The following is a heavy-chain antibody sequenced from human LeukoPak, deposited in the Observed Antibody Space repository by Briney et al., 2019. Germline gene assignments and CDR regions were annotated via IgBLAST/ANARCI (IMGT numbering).Heavy chain of an antibody. D-gene: IGHD6-13*01. J-gene: IGHJ4*02. CDR2: ISGSGGST. Sequence: GGSLRLSCAASGFTFSTYSMNWVRQAPGKGLEWVSAISGSGGSTYYADSVKGRFTISRDNSKNTLYLQMNSLRAEDTAIYYCARGAFIAAKEGFFDYWGQGALVTVSS. CDR3: ARGAFIAAKEGFFDY. CDR1: GFTFSTYS. V-gene: IGHV3-23*01.